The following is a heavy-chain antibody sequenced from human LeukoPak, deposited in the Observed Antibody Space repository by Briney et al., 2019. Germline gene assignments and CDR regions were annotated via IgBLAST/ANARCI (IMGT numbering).Heavy chain of an antibody. D-gene: IGHD2-8*01. V-gene: IGHV3-23*01. Sequence: PGGSLRLSCAASGFTFSSSPMSWVRQAPGKGLEWVSVIGGSGGNINYADSVKGRFTISRDNPKNTLYLQMNSLRAEDTAVYYCAQWHTVDYWGQGTLVTVSS. CDR2: IGGSGGNI. J-gene: IGHJ4*02. CDR3: AQWHTVDY. CDR1: GFTFSSSP.